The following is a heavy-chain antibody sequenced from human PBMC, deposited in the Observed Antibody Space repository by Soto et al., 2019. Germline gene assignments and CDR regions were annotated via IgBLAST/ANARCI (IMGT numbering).Heavy chain of an antibody. D-gene: IGHD1-1*01. CDR2: IYSGGST. Sequence: PGGSLRLSCAASGFTVSSNYMSWVRQAPGKGLEWVSVIYSGGSTYYADSVKGRFTISRDNSKNTPYLQMNSLRAEDTAVYYCASCTAGRIFYYYYGMDVWGQGTTVTVSS. CDR3: ASCTAGRIFYYYYGMDV. V-gene: IGHV3-53*01. J-gene: IGHJ6*02. CDR1: GFTVSSNY.